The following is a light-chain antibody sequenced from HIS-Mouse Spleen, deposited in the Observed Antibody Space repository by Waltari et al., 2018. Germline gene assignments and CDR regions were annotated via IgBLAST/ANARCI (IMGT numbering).Light chain of an antibody. CDR1: RSDVGGYNY. CDR2: DVS. Sequence: QSALTQPASVSGSPGQSITISCTGTRSDVGGYNYFSWYQQPPGKAPKLMIYDVSNRPSGVSNRFSGSKSGNTASLTISGLQAEDEADYYCSSYTSSSTLVFGGGTKLTVL. J-gene: IGLJ2*01. CDR3: SSYTSSSTLV. V-gene: IGLV2-14*03.